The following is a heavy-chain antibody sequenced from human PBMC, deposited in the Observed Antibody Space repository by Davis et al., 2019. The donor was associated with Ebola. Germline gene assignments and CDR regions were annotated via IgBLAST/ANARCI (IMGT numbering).Heavy chain of an antibody. Sequence: SETLSLTCAVSGGSISSSNWWSWVRQPPGKGLEWLGEIYHSGSTNYNPSLKSRVTISVDKSKNQFSLKLSSVTAADTAVYHCARRHIVVVTAIDYWGQGTLVTVSS. V-gene: IGHV4-4*02. CDR3: ARRHIVVVTAIDY. CDR2: IYHSGST. CDR1: GGSISSSNW. D-gene: IGHD2-21*02. J-gene: IGHJ4*02.